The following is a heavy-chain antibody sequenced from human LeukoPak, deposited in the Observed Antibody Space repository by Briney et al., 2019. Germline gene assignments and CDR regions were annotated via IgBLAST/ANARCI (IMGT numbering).Heavy chain of an antibody. V-gene: IGHV1-18*01. Sequence: ASVKVSCKASGYTFTSYGISWVRQAPGQGLEWMGWISAYNGNTKYAQKLQGRVTMTTDTSTSTAYMELRSLRSDDTAVYYCARDQNGGRYYAVNWFDPWGQGTLVTVSS. CDR1: GYTFTSYG. CDR2: ISAYNGNT. D-gene: IGHD1-26*01. J-gene: IGHJ5*02. CDR3: ARDQNGGRYYAVNWFDP.